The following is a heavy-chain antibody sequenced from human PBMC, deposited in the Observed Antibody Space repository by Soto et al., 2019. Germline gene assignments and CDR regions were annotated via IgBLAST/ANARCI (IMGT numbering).Heavy chain of an antibody. CDR1: GFSFRSYA. J-gene: IGHJ4*02. CDR3: ARARLDTPALEY. Sequence: QVQLVESGGGVVQPGRSLRLSCAASGFSFRSYAMHWVRQAPGKGLEWVAVMSYDGSDKDYADSVKGRFTISRDNSKNTLSLQMRSLRAEDTAVYYCARARLDTPALEYWGQGTLVTVSS. D-gene: IGHD2-2*01. CDR2: MSYDGSDK. V-gene: IGHV3-30-3*01.